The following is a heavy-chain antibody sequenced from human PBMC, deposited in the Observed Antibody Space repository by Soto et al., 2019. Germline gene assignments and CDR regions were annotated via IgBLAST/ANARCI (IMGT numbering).Heavy chain of an antibody. V-gene: IGHV3-74*01. CDR2: IDGVGTGT. J-gene: IGHJ1*01. CDR1: GFTFTNYW. D-gene: IGHD3-9*01. Sequence: GSLRLSCAASGFTFTNYWMHWVRQVPGKGLVWVSRIDGVGTGTSYSDSVRGRFTISRDNAENTLYLQMNSLRAEDTAVYYCTTGFEDWGQGTPVTSPQ. CDR3: TTGFED.